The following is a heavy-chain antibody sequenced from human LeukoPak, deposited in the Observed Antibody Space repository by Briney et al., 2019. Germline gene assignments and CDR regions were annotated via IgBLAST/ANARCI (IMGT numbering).Heavy chain of an antibody. CDR2: IRYDGSNN. CDR3: AKDEVTTGYYYADV. J-gene: IGHJ6*03. Sequence: GGSLRLSCAASGFTFSNYGMQWVRQAPGKGLEWVAFIRYDGSNNYYADSVKGRFTISRDNSKNTLYLQMNSLRAEDTAVYYCAKDEVTTGYYYADVWGKGTTVTVSS. V-gene: IGHV3-30*02. CDR1: GFTFSNYG. D-gene: IGHD4-11*01.